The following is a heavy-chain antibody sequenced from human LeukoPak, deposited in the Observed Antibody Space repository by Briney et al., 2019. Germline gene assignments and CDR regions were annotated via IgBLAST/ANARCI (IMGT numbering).Heavy chain of an antibody. CDR3: ARGGYCTNGVCWDYYFDY. D-gene: IGHD2-8*01. Sequence: GGSLRLSCAASGFTFSSYAMHWVRQAPGKGLEWVAVISYDGSNKYYADSVKGRFTISRDNSKNTLYLQMNSLRSDDTAVYYCARGGYCTNGVCWDYYFDYWGQGTLVTVSS. CDR2: ISYDGSNK. V-gene: IGHV3-30-3*01. CDR1: GFTFSSYA. J-gene: IGHJ4*02.